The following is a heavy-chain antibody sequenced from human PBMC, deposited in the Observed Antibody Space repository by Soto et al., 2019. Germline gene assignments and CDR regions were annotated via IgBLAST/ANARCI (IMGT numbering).Heavy chain of an antibody. D-gene: IGHD3-16*01. Sequence: PVRNPKLSCAASGFTFSSYAMSWVRQAPGKGLEWVSAISGSGGSTYYADSVKGRFTISRDNSKNTLYLQMNSLRAEDTAVYYCAKAVWGFVYLLPPSKYYVMDFCGQGSTVTV. V-gene: IGHV3-23*01. CDR2: ISGSGGST. CDR1: GFTFSSYA. CDR3: AKAVWGFVYLLPPSKYYVMDF. J-gene: IGHJ6*02.